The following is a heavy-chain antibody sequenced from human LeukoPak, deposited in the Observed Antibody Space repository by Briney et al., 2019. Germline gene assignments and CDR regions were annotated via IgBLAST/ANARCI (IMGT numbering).Heavy chain of an antibody. V-gene: IGHV1-18*01. CDR3: ARGRRQLAAAGSYDAFDI. Sequence: GASVKVSCKASGYTFTSYGISWVRQAPGQALEWMGWISAYNGNKNYAQKLQGRVTMTTDTSTSTAYMELRSLRSDDTAVYYCARGRRQLAAAGSYDAFDIWSQGTMVTVSS. CDR1: GYTFTSYG. D-gene: IGHD6-13*01. CDR2: ISAYNGNK. J-gene: IGHJ3*02.